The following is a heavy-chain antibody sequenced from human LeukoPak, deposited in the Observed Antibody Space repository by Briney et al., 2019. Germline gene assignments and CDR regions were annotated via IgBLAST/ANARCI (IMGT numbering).Heavy chain of an antibody. Sequence: SVQVSCKASGGTFSSYAISWVRQAPGQGLEWMGGVIPIFGTATYAQKFQGRVTTTADESTSTAYRELSSLRSEDTAVYYCARHSDYGDYGNNWFDPWGQGTLVTASA. D-gene: IGHD4-17*01. CDR3: ARHSDYGDYGNNWFDP. V-gene: IGHV1-69*13. CDR1: GGTFSSYA. J-gene: IGHJ5*02. CDR2: VIPIFGTA.